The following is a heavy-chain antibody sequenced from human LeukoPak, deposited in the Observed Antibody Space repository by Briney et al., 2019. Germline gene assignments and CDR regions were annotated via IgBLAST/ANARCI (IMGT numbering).Heavy chain of an antibody. CDR2: IYYSGNA. CDR1: GGSISSGDYY. Sequence: PSETLSLTCTVSGGSISSGDYYWSWIRQPPGKGLEWIGYIYYSGNANYNPSLKSRVTISVDTSKNQFSLKLSSVTAADTAVYYCARHSSYDILTGYLEGWFDPWGQGTLVTVSS. D-gene: IGHD3-9*01. J-gene: IGHJ5*02. V-gene: IGHV4-30-4*08. CDR3: ARHSSYDILTGYLEGWFDP.